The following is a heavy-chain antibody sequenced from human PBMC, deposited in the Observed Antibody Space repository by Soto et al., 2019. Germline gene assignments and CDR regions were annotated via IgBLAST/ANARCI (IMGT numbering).Heavy chain of an antibody. V-gene: IGHV4-39*01. CDR2: IYYSGST. Sequence: SETLSLSCTVAGGSISSSSHYWGWIRQPPGKGLEWIGSIYYSGSTYYKPSLKSRVTISVDTSKNQFSLKLSSVTAADTAVYYCASYGDYGYYGMDVWGQGTTVTVSS. CDR1: GGSISSSSHY. D-gene: IGHD4-17*01. J-gene: IGHJ6*02. CDR3: ASYGDYGYYGMDV.